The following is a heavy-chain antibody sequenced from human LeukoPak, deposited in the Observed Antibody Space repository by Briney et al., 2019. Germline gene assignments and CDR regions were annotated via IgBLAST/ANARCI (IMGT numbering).Heavy chain of an antibody. D-gene: IGHD6-6*01. J-gene: IGHJ4*02. CDR2: IYYTGST. CDR3: ARHFAYSSSSYFDY. V-gene: IGHV4-59*08. CDR1: GGSISSYY. Sequence: SETLSLTCTVSGGSISSYYWSWIRQPPGKGLEWIGYIYYTGSTNYNPSLKSRVTMFEDKSKNQFSLRLYSVTVADTAVYYCARHFAYSSSSYFDYWGQGSLVTVSS.